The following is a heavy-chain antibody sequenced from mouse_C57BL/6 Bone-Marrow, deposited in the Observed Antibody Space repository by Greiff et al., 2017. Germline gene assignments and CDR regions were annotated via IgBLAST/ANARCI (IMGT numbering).Heavy chain of an antibody. Sequence: EVQLQQSGPELVKPGASVKISCKASGYTFTDYYMNWVKQSHGKSLEWIGDINPNNGGTSYNQKFKGKATLTVDKSSSTAYMELRSLTSEDSAVYYCARLYGSSRYWYFDVWGTGTTVTVSS. J-gene: IGHJ1*03. CDR2: INPNNGGT. D-gene: IGHD1-1*01. CDR3: ARLYGSSRYWYFDV. CDR1: GYTFTDYY. V-gene: IGHV1-26*01.